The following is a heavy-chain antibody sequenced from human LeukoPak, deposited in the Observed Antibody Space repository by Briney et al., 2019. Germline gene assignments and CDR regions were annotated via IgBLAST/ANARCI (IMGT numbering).Heavy chain of an antibody. CDR3: ARDPDYDFWSGYGYYYYYMDV. CDR2: ISYDGGNK. V-gene: IGHV3-30*01. D-gene: IGHD3-3*01. Sequence: GGSLRLSCAASGFTFSSYAMHWVRQAPGKGLEWVAVISYDGGNKYYADSVKGRFTISRDNSKNTLYLQMNSLRAEDTAVYYCARDPDYDFWSGYGYYYYYMDVWGKGTTVTVSS. J-gene: IGHJ6*03. CDR1: GFTFSSYA.